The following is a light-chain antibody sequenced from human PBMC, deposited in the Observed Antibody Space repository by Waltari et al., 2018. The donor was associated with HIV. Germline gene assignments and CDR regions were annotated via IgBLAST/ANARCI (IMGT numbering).Light chain of an antibody. J-gene: IGLJ2*01. Sequence: QSVLPQPPSASGAPGPWVTIPRTWSTSNIGAGYDVHWYQQLPGTAPKLLIYGNRNRHSGVPDRFSGSKSGTSASLAITGLQAEDEADYYCQSLRVFGGGTKLTVL. CDR3: QSLRV. CDR1: TSNIGAGYD. CDR2: GNR. V-gene: IGLV1-40*01.